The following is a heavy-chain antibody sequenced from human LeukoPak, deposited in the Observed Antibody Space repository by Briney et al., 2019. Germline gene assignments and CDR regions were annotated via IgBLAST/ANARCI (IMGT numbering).Heavy chain of an antibody. CDR1: GFTFNNCW. Sequence: GGSLRLSCAASGFTFNNCWMTWVRQAPGKGLEWVAHIHESGSYQNYVDSVRGRFTVSRDNTKRVLYLQMDSLRAEDTAVYYCARDIPGGASFLDQWGQGTLVTVSS. CDR3: ARDIPGGASFLDQ. J-gene: IGHJ5*02. D-gene: IGHD5-18*01. CDR2: IHESGSYQ. V-gene: IGHV3-7*01.